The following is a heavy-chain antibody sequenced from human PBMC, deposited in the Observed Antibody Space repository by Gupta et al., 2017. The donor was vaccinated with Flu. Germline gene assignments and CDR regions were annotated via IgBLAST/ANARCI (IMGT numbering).Heavy chain of an antibody. CDR1: GFTFSSYW. V-gene: IGHV3-74*01. J-gene: IGHJ4*02. Sequence: EVQLVESGGGLVQPGGSLRLSCAASGFTFSSYWLHWVRQAPGKGLVWVSRINSDGSSTSYADSVKGRFTISRYNAKNTLYLQMNSLRAEDTAVYYCARARYSSGWYSYWGQGTLVTVSS. CDR3: ARARYSSGWYSY. D-gene: IGHD6-19*01. CDR2: INSDGSST.